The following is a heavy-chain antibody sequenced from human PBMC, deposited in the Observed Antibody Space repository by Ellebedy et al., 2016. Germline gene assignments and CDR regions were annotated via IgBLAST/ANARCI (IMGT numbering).Heavy chain of an antibody. V-gene: IGHV3-48*02. CDR3: ARVPRYCSRGICYFYGMDV. CDR1: GFTFSSYH. Sequence: GESLKISCAASGFTFSSYHMNWVRQAPGKGLEWVSYISPSSDPTNADSVEGRFTISRDNAKNSVYLQMNSLRDEDTAVYYCARVPRYCSRGICYFYGMDVWGQGTTVTVSS. D-gene: IGHD2-15*01. CDR2: ISPSSDPT. J-gene: IGHJ6*02.